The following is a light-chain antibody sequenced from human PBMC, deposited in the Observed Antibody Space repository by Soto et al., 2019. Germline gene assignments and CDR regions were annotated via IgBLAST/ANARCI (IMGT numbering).Light chain of an antibody. CDR3: LQDYIYPLT. J-gene: IGKJ4*01. CDR2: GAT. Sequence: AIQMTQSPSSLSASVGDRVTITCRASQGIRSDLGWYQQKPGKAPNLLIYGATSLRSGVPSRFIGSGSGTDFTLTISSLQPEDFATYYCLQDYIYPLTFGGGTKVEMK. V-gene: IGKV1-6*01. CDR1: QGIRSD.